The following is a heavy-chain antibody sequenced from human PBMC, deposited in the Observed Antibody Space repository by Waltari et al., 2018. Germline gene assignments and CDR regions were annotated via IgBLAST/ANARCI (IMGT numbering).Heavy chain of an antibody. CDR1: GGSISSYY. CDR3: ARLPTVTTPFDYYYYMDV. CDR2: IYYSGST. D-gene: IGHD4-17*01. Sequence: QVQLQESGPGLVKPSETLSLTCTVSGGSISSYYWSWIRQPPGKGLEWIGYIYYSGSTNSNPSLKSRVTISVDTSKNQFSLKLSSVTAADTAVYYCARLPTVTTPFDYYYYMDVWGKGTTVTVSS. V-gene: IGHV4-59*01. J-gene: IGHJ6*03.